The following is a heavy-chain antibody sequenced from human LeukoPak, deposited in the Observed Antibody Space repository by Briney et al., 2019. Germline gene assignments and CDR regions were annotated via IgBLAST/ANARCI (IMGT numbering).Heavy chain of an antibody. CDR3: AKDRRPVSDYYYFYMDV. Sequence: GGSLRLSCAASGFTFSSYAMTWVRQAPGKGLEWVSHISGSTTSTYYADSVEGRFTISRDNSKNTLYLQMNSLRAEDTAVYYCAKDRRPVSDYYYFYMDVWGKGTTVTVSS. CDR1: GFTFSSYA. V-gene: IGHV3-23*01. J-gene: IGHJ6*03. CDR2: ISGSTTST. D-gene: IGHD5/OR15-5a*01.